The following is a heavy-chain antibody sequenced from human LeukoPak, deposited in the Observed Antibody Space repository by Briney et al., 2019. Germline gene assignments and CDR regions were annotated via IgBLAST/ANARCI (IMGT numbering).Heavy chain of an antibody. CDR2: IWGSGGST. D-gene: IGHD6-19*01. V-gene: IGHV3-23*01. CDR3: AKEQWGIAVAQPHV. J-gene: IGHJ6*04. Sequence: PGGSLRLSCAASGFTFNSYAMSWVRQAPGKGLEWLSAIWGSGGSTYYADSVKGRCTISRDNSKNTLYLQMNSLRAEDTAVYYCAKEQWGIAVAQPHVWGKGTTVTVSS. CDR1: GFTFNSYA.